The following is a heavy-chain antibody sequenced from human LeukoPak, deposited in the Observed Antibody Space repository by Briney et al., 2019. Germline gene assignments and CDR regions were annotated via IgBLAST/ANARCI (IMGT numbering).Heavy chain of an antibody. V-gene: IGHV3-11*04. CDR1: GFTFSDYY. J-gene: IGHJ4*02. CDR2: ISSSGSTI. Sequence: GGSLRLSCAASGFTFSDYYMSWIRQAPGKGLEWVSYISSSGSTIYYADSVKGRFTISRDNAKNSLYLQINSLRAEDTAVYYCAKFGHNGIAAAGTPDYWGQGTLVTVSS. CDR3: AKFGHNGIAAAGTPDY. D-gene: IGHD6-13*01.